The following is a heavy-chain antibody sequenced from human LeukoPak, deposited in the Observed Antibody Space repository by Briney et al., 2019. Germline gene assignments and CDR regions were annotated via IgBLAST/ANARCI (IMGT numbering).Heavy chain of an antibody. V-gene: IGHV3-30*04. CDR3: ARGLWLTEDGPPGNWFDP. D-gene: IGHD3-9*01. Sequence: PGGSLRLSCAASGFTFSSYAMHWVRQAPGKGLEWVAVTSYDGSNKYYADSVKGRFTISRDNSKNTLYLQMNSLRAEDTAVYYCARGLWLTEDGPPGNWFDPWGQGTLVTASS. J-gene: IGHJ5*02. CDR2: TSYDGSNK. CDR1: GFTFSSYA.